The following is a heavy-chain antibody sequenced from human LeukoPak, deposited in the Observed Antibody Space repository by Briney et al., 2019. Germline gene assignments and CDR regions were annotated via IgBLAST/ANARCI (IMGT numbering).Heavy chain of an antibody. V-gene: IGHV3-30*02. J-gene: IGHJ6*03. Sequence: PGGSLRLSCAASGFTFSSYGMQWVRQAPGKGLEWVAFIRYDGSNKYYADSVKGRFTISRDNSKNTLYLQMKSLRAEDTAVYYCAKRSNYDILTGYSSYYYYMDVWGKGTTVTVSS. CDR2: IRYDGSNK. D-gene: IGHD3-9*01. CDR1: GFTFSSYG. CDR3: AKRSNYDILTGYSSYYYYMDV.